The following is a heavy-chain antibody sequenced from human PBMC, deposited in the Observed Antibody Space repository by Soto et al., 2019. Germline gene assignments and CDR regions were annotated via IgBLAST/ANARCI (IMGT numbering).Heavy chain of an antibody. J-gene: IGHJ4*02. CDR2: IYYSGST. Sequence: SETLSLTCTVSGGSISSYYWSWIRQPPGKGLEWIGYIYYSGSTNYNPSLKSRVTISVDTSKNQFSLKLSSVTAADTAVYYCARGGEAELVIDYSRQGTLATVSS. CDR1: GGSISSYY. V-gene: IGHV4-59*01. CDR3: ARGGEAELVIDY. D-gene: IGHD6-6*01.